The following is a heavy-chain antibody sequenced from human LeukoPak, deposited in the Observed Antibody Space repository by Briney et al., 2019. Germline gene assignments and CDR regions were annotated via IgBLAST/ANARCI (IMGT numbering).Heavy chain of an antibody. V-gene: IGHV3-74*01. CDR1: GFIFSNYW. CDR3: ARGSSGLYFDY. CDR2: INSDGSST. D-gene: IGHD6-19*01. J-gene: IGHJ4*02. Sequence: PGGSLRLSCAASGFIFSNYWMHWVRQAPGKGLVWVSRINSDGSSTIYADSVKGRFTISRDNAKNTLYLQMNSLRAEDTAVYYCARGSSGLYFDYWGQGTLVTVSS.